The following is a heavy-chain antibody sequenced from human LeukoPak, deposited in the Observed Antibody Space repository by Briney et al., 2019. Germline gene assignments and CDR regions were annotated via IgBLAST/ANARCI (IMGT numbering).Heavy chain of an antibody. V-gene: IGHV3-7*01. J-gene: IGHJ4*02. D-gene: IGHD2-15*01. Sequence: PGGSLRLSCAASGFTFSSYWMTWVRQAPGKGLEWVANIKQDGSEKYYVDSVKGRFTFFRDNAKNSLYLQMNSLRGEDTALYYCARVLDSSSSRYQAFPYWGQGTLVTVS. CDR2: IKQDGSEK. CDR1: GFTFSSYW. CDR3: ARVLDSSSSRYQAFPY.